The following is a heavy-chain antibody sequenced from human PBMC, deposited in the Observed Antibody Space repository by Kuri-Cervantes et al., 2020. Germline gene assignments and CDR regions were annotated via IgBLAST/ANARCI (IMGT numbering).Heavy chain of an antibody. J-gene: IGHJ5*02. CDR1: GFTFSSYS. CDR3: ATTSGRRSYNWFDP. D-gene: IGHD3-10*01. V-gene: IGHV3-21*04. Sequence: GGSLRLSCAASGFTFSSYSMNWVRQAPGKGLEWVSSISSSSSYIYYADSVKGRFTISRDNAKNSLYLQMNSLRSEDTAVYYCATTSGRRSYNWFDPWGQGTLVTV. CDR2: ISSSSSYI.